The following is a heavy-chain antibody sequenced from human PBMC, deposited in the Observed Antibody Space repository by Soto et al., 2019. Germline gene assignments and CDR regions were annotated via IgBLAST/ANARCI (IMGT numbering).Heavy chain of an antibody. CDR3: ARGLGEQQLKNYYYYGMDV. CDR2: IIPIFGTA. D-gene: IGHD6-13*01. J-gene: IGHJ6*02. V-gene: IGHV1-69*06. CDR1: GGTFSSYA. Sequence: QVQLVQSGAEVQKPGSSVKVSCKASGGTFSSYAISWVRQAPGQGLEWMGGIIPIFGTANYAQKFQGRVTITADKSTSTAYMELSSLRSEDTAVYYCARGLGEQQLKNYYYYGMDVWGQGTTVTVSS.